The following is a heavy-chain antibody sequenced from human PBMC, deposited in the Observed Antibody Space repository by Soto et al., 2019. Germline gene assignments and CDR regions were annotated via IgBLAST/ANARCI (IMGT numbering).Heavy chain of an antibody. Sequence: QVQLQESGPGLVKPSETLSLTCTVSGGSINSYYWSWIRQPPGKGLEWIGYIYYSGSTNYNPSLKSRVTISVDTSKNQFFLKISSVTAADTAVYYCAKVNDFWTGYYSTNWFDPWGQGTLVTVSS. CDR1: GGSINSYY. J-gene: IGHJ5*02. D-gene: IGHD3-3*01. V-gene: IGHV4-59*01. CDR3: AKVNDFWTGYYSTNWFDP. CDR2: IYYSGST.